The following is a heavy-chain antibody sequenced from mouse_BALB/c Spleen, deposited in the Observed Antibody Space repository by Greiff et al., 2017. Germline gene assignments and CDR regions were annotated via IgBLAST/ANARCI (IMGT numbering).Heavy chain of an antibody. CDR1: GFTFSSYA. Sequence: EVKLMESGGGLVKPGGSLTLSCAASGFTFSSYAMSWVRQSPEKRLEWVAEISSGGSYTYYPDTVTGRFTISRDNAKNTLYLEMSSLRSEDTAMYYCARTSLRLLAYWGQGTLVTVSA. J-gene: IGHJ3*01. CDR3: ARTSLRLLAY. CDR2: ISSGGSYT. V-gene: IGHV5-9-4*01. D-gene: IGHD1-2*01.